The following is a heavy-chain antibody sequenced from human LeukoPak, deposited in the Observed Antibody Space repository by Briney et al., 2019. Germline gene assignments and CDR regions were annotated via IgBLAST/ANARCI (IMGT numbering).Heavy chain of an antibody. D-gene: IGHD6-13*01. CDR1: GFNYRRYE. V-gene: IGHV3-48*03. CDR2: ISSRGSTI. CDR3: ARDGIAAAGLDF. J-gene: IGHJ4*02. Sequence: GGSLRLSCAASGFNYRRYEMNWVRHAPGEGLEWVSYISSRGSTIYYADSVKGRFTISRDNAKNSLYLQMNSLRAEDTAVYYCARDGIAAAGLDFWGRGTLVTVSS.